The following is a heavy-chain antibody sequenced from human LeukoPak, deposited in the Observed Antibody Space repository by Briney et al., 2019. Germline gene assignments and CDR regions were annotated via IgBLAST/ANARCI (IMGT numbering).Heavy chain of an antibody. CDR2: ISYDGSNK. J-gene: IGHJ4*02. CDR3: AKDRNYDFWSGSSGPSDY. CDR1: GFTFSSYG. D-gene: IGHD3-3*01. V-gene: IGHV3-30*18. Sequence: GRSLRLSCAASGFTFSSYGMHWVRQAPGKGLEWVAVISYDGSNKYYADSVKGRFTISRDNSKNTLYLQMNSLRAEDTAVYYCAKDRNYDFWSGSSGPSDYWGQGTLVTVSS.